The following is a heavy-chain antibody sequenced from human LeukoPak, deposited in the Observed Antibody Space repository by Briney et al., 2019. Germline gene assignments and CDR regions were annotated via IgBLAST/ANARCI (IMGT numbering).Heavy chain of an antibody. D-gene: IGHD2-2*01. CDR3: ARDCSSSTCYFDH. V-gene: IGHV4-34*01. CDR2: INHGGSI. J-gene: IGHJ4*02. Sequence: SETLSLTCGVFGGSFSGYYWSWIRQPPGKGLEWIGEINHGGSINYNPSLKSRITISVDTSKKQFSLKLPSVTAADTAVYYCARDCSSSTCYFDHWGQGTLVTVSS. CDR1: GGSFSGYY.